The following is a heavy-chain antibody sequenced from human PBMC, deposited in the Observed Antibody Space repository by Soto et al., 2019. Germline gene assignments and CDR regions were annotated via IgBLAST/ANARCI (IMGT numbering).Heavy chain of an antibody. CDR1: GYTFTSYG. J-gene: IGHJ6*03. Sequence: ASVKVSCKASGYTFTSYGISWVRQAPGQGLEWMGWISAYNGNTNYAQKLQGRVTMTTDTSTSTAYMELRSLRSDDTAVYYCALGTVTHSPSYYYYYMDVWGKGTTVTVSS. CDR3: ALGTVTHSPSYYYYYMDV. V-gene: IGHV1-18*01. D-gene: IGHD4-17*01. CDR2: ISAYNGNT.